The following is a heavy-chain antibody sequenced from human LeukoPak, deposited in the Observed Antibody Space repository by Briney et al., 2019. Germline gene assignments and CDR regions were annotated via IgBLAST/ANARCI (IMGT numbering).Heavy chain of an antibody. D-gene: IGHD3-10*01. CDR3: ARATGSWFGELFLDY. CDR2: VYYTGTT. V-gene: IGHV4-39*07. J-gene: IGHJ4*02. Sequence: SETLSLTCTVSGGSISSRNNYWGWIRQPPGKGLEWIGGVYYTGTTYSNPSLQRRVTISVDTSKNQFSLKLSSVTAADTAVYYCARATGSWFGELFLDYWGQGTLVTVSS. CDR1: GGSISSRNNY.